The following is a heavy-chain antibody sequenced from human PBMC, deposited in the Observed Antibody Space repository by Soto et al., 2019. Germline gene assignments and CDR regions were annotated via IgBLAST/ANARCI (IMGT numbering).Heavy chain of an antibody. CDR2: ISGSADST. J-gene: IGHJ6*02. Sequence: GVLRLSCAASGFSFSSFAMNWVRQAPGKGLEWVSIISGSADSTSYTDSVKGRFTISRDNSKSTLYLQINSLRAEDTAVYYCAKTRGAMIYAISVYGMDVWGQGTTVTVSS. CDR3: AKTRGAMIYAISVYGMDV. CDR1: GFSFSSFA. V-gene: IGHV3-23*01. D-gene: IGHD2-8*01.